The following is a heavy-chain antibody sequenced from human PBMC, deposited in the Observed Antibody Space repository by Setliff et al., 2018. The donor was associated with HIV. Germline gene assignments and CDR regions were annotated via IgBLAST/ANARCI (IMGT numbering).Heavy chain of an antibody. V-gene: IGHV5-51*01. Sequence: PGESLKIYCKTLGYTFATSWIAWVRQKPGKGLEWMGIIYPDDSDTRYSPYFEDHVYISVDKSINIAYLEWKALKAADSAMYYCATYGEGAPTSWFDPWGQGTLVTVSS. CDR3: ATYGEGAPTSWFDP. CDR1: GYTFATSW. J-gene: IGHJ5*02. D-gene: IGHD3-10*01. CDR2: IYPDDSDT.